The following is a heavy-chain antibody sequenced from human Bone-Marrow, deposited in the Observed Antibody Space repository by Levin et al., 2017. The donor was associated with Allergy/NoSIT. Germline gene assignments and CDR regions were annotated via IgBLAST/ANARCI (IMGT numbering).Heavy chain of an antibody. CDR1: GGSIRSYY. CDR2: IYYSGST. J-gene: IGHJ4*02. Sequence: TLSLTCTVSGGSIRSYYWSWIRQPPGKGLEWIGYIYYSGSTNYNPSLKSRVTISVDTSKNQFSLKLSSVTAADTAVYYCARVVGYSSSSHFDYWGQGTLVTVSS. CDR3: ARVVGYSSSSHFDY. D-gene: IGHD6-6*01. V-gene: IGHV4-59*01.